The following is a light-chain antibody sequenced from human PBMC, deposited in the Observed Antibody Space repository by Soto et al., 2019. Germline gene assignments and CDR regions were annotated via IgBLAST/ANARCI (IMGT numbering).Light chain of an antibody. V-gene: IGKV3-15*01. CDR2: GAS. CDR1: QSVSSN. J-gene: IGKJ1*01. Sequence: EIVMTQSPATLSVSPGERATLSCRASQSVSSNLAWYQQKPGQAPRLLIYGASTRATGIPARFSGSGSGTEFTLTISSLEPEDFAVYYCHQRQSWPRTFGQGTKVDIK. CDR3: HQRQSWPRT.